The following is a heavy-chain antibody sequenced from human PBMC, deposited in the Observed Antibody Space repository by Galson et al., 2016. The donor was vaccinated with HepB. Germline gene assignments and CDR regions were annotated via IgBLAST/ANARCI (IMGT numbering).Heavy chain of an antibody. D-gene: IGHD1-26*01. J-gene: IGHJ6*02. V-gene: IGHV3-21*01. CDR3: AIGIPIAGAATNLDV. CDR1: GFALSNFS. Sequence: SLRLSCAASGFALSNFSMHWVRQAPGKGLEWVSSISIRSTYIYYADSVRGRFTISRDNAKSSLFLQMNNLRVDDTAVYYCAIGIPIAGAATNLDVWGQGTAVIVSS. CDR2: ISIRSTYI.